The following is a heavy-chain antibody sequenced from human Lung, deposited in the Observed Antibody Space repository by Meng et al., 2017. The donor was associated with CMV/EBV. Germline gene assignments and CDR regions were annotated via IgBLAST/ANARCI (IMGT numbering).Heavy chain of an antibody. Sequence: GGSLRLSCAASGFTFSSYEMNWVRQAPGKGLEWVSYISSGGITISYADSVRGRFTITRDNAKNSLYLLMNSLRAEDTAVYYCARFPWSGFYVPDWGQGKXVTVSS. V-gene: IGHV3-48*03. D-gene: IGHD3-3*01. J-gene: IGHJ4*02. CDR1: GFTFSSYE. CDR2: ISSGGITI. CDR3: ARFPWSGFYVPD.